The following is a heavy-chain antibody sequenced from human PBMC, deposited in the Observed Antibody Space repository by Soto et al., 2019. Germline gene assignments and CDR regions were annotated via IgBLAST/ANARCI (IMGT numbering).Heavy chain of an antibody. CDR3: ARVGVLLWFGELFD. CDR1: GGSISSYY. CDR2: IYYSGST. Sequence: SETLSLTCTVSGGSISSYYWSWIRQPPGKGLEWIGYIYYSGSTNYNPSLKSRVTISVDTSKNQFSLKLSSVTAADTAVYYCARVGVLLWFGELFDWGQGTLVTVSS. D-gene: IGHD3-10*01. V-gene: IGHV4-59*01. J-gene: IGHJ4*02.